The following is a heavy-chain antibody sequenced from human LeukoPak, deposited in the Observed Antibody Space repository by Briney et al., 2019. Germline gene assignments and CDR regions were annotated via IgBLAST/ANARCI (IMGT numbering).Heavy chain of an antibody. J-gene: IGHJ4*02. Sequence: PGGSLRLSCAASGFTFSSYAMSWVRQAPGKGLEWVSAISGSGGSTYYADSVKGRFTISRDNSKNTRYLQMNSLRAEDTAVYYCAKCYGPGIAAAGTVYWGQGTLVTVSS. D-gene: IGHD6-13*01. CDR3: AKCYGPGIAAAGTVY. CDR2: ISGSGGST. V-gene: IGHV3-23*01. CDR1: GFTFSSYA.